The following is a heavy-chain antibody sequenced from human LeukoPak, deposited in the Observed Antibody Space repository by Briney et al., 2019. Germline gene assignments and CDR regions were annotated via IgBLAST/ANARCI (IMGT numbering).Heavy chain of an antibody. CDR2: ISGSGGST. J-gene: IGHJ4*02. CDR1: GFTFSSYA. V-gene: IGHV3-23*01. CDR3: AKSREVGVLRLTLYFDY. Sequence: PGGSLRLSCAASGFTFSSYAMSWVRQAPGKGLEWVSAISGSGGSTYYADSVKGRFTISRDNSKNTLYLQMNSLRAEDTAVYYCAKSREVGVLRLTLYFDYWGQGTLVTVSS. D-gene: IGHD1-26*01.